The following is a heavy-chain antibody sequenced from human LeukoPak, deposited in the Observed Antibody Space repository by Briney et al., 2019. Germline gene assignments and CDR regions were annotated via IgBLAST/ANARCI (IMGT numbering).Heavy chain of an antibody. CDR3: ARNRDGYNSFDY. CDR1: GGSFSGYS. V-gene: IGHV4-34*01. Sequence: PSETLSLTCAVYGGSFSGYSWNWIRQPPVKGLEWIGEINHSGSTNYNPSLKSRVTISVDKSKNQFSLKLSSVTAADTAVYYCARNRDGYNSFDYWGQGTLVTVSS. J-gene: IGHJ4*02. CDR2: INHSGST. D-gene: IGHD5-24*01.